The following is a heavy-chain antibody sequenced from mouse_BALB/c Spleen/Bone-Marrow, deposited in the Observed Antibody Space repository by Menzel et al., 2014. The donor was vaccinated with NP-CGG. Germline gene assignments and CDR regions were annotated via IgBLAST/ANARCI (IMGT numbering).Heavy chain of an antibody. D-gene: IGHD2-1*01. CDR2: INPDSSTI. CDR1: GFDFGRYW. Sequence: EVKLMESGGGLVQPGGSLKLSCVASGFDFGRYWMSWVRQAPGKGLEWIGEINPDSSTINYTPSLKDKFIIPRDNAKNTLYLQMSKVRSEDTALYYCARPGWGNYVFVYWGQGTLVTVST. V-gene: IGHV4-1*02. CDR3: ARPGWGNYVFVY. J-gene: IGHJ3*01.